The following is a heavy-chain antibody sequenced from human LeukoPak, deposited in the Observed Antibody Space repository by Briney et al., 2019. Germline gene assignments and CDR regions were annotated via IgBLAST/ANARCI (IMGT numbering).Heavy chain of an antibody. Sequence: SETLSLTCTVSSGSISRHYWSWIRQPPGKGLEWIGYIDYSGSTTSNPSLKSRVTISVDTSKNQFSLRLSSVSAADTAIYYCAQSSTSAPYYYYYGPDVWGQGTTVTVFS. J-gene: IGHJ6*02. CDR1: SGSISRHY. V-gene: IGHV4-59*11. CDR3: AQSSTSAPYYYYYGPDV. D-gene: IGHD2-2*01. CDR2: IDYSGST.